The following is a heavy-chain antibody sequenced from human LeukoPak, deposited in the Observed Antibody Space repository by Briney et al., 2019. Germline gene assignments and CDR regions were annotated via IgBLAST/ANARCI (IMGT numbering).Heavy chain of an antibody. CDR3: AGGTIFGVVYFDY. CDR2: INSDGSST. D-gene: IGHD3-3*01. V-gene: IGHV3-74*01. CDR1: GFAFSSYW. Sequence: GGSLRLSCAASGFAFSSYWMHWVRQAPGKGLVWVSRINSDGSSTSYADSVKGRFTISRDNAKNTLYLQMNSLRAEDTAVYYCAGGTIFGVVYFDYWGQGTLVTVSS. J-gene: IGHJ4*02.